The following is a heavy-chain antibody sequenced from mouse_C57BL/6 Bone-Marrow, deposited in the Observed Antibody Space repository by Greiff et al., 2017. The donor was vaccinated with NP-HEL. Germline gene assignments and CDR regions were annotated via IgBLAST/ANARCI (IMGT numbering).Heavy chain of an antibody. CDR3: ARDYGSFYYYAMDY. CDR1: GFNIKDYY. Sequence: EVQLQQSGAELVKPGASVKLSCTASGFNIKDYYMHWVKQRTEQGLEWIGRIDPEDGEPKYAPKFQGKATITADTSSNTAYLQLSSLASEDTAVYYCARDYGSFYYYAMDYWGQGTSVTVSS. J-gene: IGHJ4*01. V-gene: IGHV14-2*01. D-gene: IGHD1-1*01. CDR2: IDPEDGEP.